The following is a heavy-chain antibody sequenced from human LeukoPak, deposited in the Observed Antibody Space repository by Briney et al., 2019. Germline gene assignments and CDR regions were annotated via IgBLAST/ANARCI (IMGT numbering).Heavy chain of an antibody. J-gene: IGHJ3*01. CDR2: ISSSSSTI. CDR1: GFTFSSYS. V-gene: IGHV3-48*04. Sequence: GGSLRRSCAASGFTFSSYSMNWVRQAPGKGLEWVSYISSSSSTIHYADSVKGRFTISRDNAKNSLYLEMNSLRAEDTAVYYCARATYFYDSSGYYSGAFDVWGQGTMVTVSS. D-gene: IGHD3-22*01. CDR3: ARATYFYDSSGYYSGAFDV.